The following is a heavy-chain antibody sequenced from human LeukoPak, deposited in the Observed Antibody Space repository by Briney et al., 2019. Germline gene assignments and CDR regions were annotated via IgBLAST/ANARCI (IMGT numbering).Heavy chain of an antibody. D-gene: IGHD1-7*01. V-gene: IGHV4-31*03. CDR1: GGSISSGGYY. Sequence: SETLSLTCTVSGGSISSGGYYWSWIRQHPGKGLEWIGYIYYSGSTYYNPSLKSRVTISVDTSKNQFSLKLSSVTAADTAVYYCARRTGTTYRYYYYYMDVWGKGTTVTVSS. CDR2: IYYSGST. CDR3: ARRTGTTYRYYYYYMDV. J-gene: IGHJ6*03.